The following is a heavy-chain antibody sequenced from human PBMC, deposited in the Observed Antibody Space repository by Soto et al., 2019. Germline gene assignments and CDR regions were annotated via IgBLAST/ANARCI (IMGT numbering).Heavy chain of an antibody. CDR2: IYYSGST. D-gene: IGHD6-19*01. V-gene: IGHV4-59*01. Sequence: SETLSLTCTVSGGSLSSYYWSWIRQPPGKGLECIGYIYYSGSTNYKPSLKSRVTISVDTSKNQFSLKLSSVTAADTAVYYCARQQWLVLNAFDIWGQGTMVTVSS. J-gene: IGHJ3*02. CDR3: ARQQWLVLNAFDI. CDR1: GGSLSSYY.